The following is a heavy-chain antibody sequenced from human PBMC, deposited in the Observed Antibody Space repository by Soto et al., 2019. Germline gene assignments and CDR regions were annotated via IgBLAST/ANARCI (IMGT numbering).Heavy chain of an antibody. CDR2: IYSGGST. D-gene: IGHD4-17*01. CDR1: GFSVSSNY. V-gene: IGHV3-53*04. J-gene: IGHJ4*02. CDR3: ATRSVTAPR. Sequence: EVQLVESGGGLVQPGGSLRLSCAASGFSVSSNYMSWVRQAPGKGLECVSLIYSGGSTYYADSVKVRFTISRHNFNNTLYLQMNSLRSDDTAVYYCATRSVTAPRWGQGTLVTVSS.